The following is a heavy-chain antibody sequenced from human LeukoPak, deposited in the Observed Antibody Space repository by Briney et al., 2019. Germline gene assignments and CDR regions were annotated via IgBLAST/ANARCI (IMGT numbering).Heavy chain of an antibody. Sequence: SETLSLTCAVSGGSISSYYWSWIRQPAGNGLEWIGYIYPSGSPHYNPSLKSRVTISVDTSTNQFSLKLSSVTAADTAVYYCARGSSWYFFDYWGQGTLVTVSS. J-gene: IGHJ4*02. CDR3: ARGSSWYFFDY. CDR2: IYPSGSP. D-gene: IGHD6-13*01. CDR1: GGSISSYY. V-gene: IGHV4-4*09.